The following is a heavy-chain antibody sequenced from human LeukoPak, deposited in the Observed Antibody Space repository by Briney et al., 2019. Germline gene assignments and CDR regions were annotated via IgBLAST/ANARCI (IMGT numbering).Heavy chain of an antibody. CDR1: GFTFTSYW. CDR3: ARRRDLYSGSYYPFDY. J-gene: IGHJ4*02. D-gene: IGHD1-26*01. Sequence: GESLKISCKGSGFTFTSYWIGWVRQMPGKGLEWMGIIYPGDSDARYSPSFQGQVTISADKSISTAYLQWSSLKASDTAMYYCARRRDLYSGSYYPFDYWGQGTLVTVSS. CDR2: IYPGDSDA. V-gene: IGHV5-51*01.